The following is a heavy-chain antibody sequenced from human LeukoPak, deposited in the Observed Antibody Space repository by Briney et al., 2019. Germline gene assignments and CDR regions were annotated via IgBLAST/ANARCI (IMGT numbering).Heavy chain of an antibody. V-gene: IGHV4-34*01. D-gene: IGHD6-13*01. CDR2: INHSGST. Sequence: SETLSLTXAVYGGSFSGYYWSWIRQPPGKGLEWIGEINHSGSTNYNPSLKSRVTISVDTSKNQFSLKLSSVTAADTAVYYCARGLAAAAYFDYWGQGTLVTVSS. CDR3: ARGLAAAAYFDY. J-gene: IGHJ4*02. CDR1: GGSFSGYY.